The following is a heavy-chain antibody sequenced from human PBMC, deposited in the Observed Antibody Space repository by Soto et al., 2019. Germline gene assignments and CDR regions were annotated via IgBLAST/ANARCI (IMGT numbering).Heavy chain of an antibody. CDR2: ISYDGSNK. Sequence: QVQLVESGGGVVQPGRSLRLSCAASGLTFSSYATHWVRQAPGKGLEWVAVISYDGSNKYYADSVKGRFTISRDNSKNTLYLQMNSLRSEDTAVYYCAREKAVILDYWGQGTLVTVSS. D-gene: IGHD3-16*02. J-gene: IGHJ4*02. V-gene: IGHV3-30-3*01. CDR3: AREKAVILDY. CDR1: GLTFSSYA.